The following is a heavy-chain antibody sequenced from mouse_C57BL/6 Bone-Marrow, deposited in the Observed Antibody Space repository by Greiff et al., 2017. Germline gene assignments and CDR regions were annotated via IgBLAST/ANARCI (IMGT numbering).Heavy chain of an antibody. CDR3: ARVRWLRYYAMDY. Sequence: EVKVEESGGGLVKPGGSLKLSCAASGFTFSDYGMHWVRRAPEKGLGWVAYISSGSSTIYYADTVKGRFTISRDNAKNTLFLQMTSLRSEDTAMYYCARVRWLRYYAMDYWGQGTSVTVSS. V-gene: IGHV5-17*01. CDR1: GFTFSDYG. CDR2: ISSGSSTI. D-gene: IGHD2-2*01. J-gene: IGHJ4*01.